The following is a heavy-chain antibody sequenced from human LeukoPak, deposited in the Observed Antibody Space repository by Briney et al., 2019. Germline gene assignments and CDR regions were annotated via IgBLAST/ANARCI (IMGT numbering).Heavy chain of an antibody. D-gene: IGHD6-19*01. CDR1: GGSVGSNY. Sequence: SETLSLTCSVSGGSVGSNYWSWVRQPPGKGLEWIGHISYSGDTKYNPSLKSRLSMSVDTSKNQCSLMLTSVTAADMAVYYCARGSGWYPHWGQGTLVTVSS. J-gene: IGHJ1*01. V-gene: IGHV4-59*02. CDR2: ISYSGDT. CDR3: ARGSGWYPH.